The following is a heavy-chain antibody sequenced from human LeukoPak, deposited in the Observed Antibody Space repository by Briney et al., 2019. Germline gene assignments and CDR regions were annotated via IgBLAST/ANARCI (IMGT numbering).Heavy chain of an antibody. V-gene: IGHV4-39*01. CDR3: NIAVAGTTFDY. CDR1: GRSIRSSNYY. CDR2: IYYGGST. J-gene: IGHJ4*02. D-gene: IGHD6-19*01. Sequence: PSETLSLTCTASGRSIRSSNYYWGWIRQPPGKGLEWIGSIYYGGSTYYNPSLKSGLIISVDKSKNQFSLKLSSVTAADTAVYYCNIAVAGTTFDYWGQGTLVTVSS.